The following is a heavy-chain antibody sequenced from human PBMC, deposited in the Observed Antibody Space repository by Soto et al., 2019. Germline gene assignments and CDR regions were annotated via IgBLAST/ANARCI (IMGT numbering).Heavy chain of an antibody. Sequence: QLQLVESGGGVVQPGRSLRLSCAASGFTFSDYGMHWVRQAPGTGLEWVAVISYDGSDKYYADSVKGRFTISRDNSKNRLYLQMNSLRAGDRAVNYGATMERLFDYWGQGTLVTVPS. J-gene: IGHJ4*02. D-gene: IGHD3-3*01. CDR2: ISYDGSDK. V-gene: IGHV3-30*03. CDR1: GFTFSDYG. CDR3: ATMERLFDY.